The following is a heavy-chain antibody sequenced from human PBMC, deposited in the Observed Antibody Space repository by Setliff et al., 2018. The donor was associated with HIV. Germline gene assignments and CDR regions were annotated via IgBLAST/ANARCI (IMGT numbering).Heavy chain of an antibody. Sequence: GGSLRLSCAASEFTLSGYSMSWVRQVPGKGLEWVSAIDPSGGDIWYADSVKGRFTISRDNAKNSLYLQLNSLRAEDTAVYFCARDTWQKFDYDDSGFYYWDCWGQGTLVTVSS. D-gene: IGHD3-22*01. CDR1: EFTLSGYS. CDR2: IDPSGGDI. V-gene: IGHV3-21*01. CDR3: ARDTWQKFDYDDSGFYYWDC. J-gene: IGHJ4*02.